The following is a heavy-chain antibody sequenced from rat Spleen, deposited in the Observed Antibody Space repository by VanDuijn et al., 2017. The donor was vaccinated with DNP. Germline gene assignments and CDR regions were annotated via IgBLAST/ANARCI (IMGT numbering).Heavy chain of an antibody. CDR2: IWTGRST. J-gene: IGHJ4*01. Sequence: QVQLKESGPGLVQPSQTLSLTCTVSGFSLTSYNVHWVRQPTGKGLEWMGIIWTGRSTDYNSALKSRLSISRDTSKSQVFLKMNSLQTEDTAIYFCTRSSGDHAMDAWGQGTSVTVSS. V-gene: IGHV2-30*01. CDR1: GFSLTSYN. CDR3: TRSSGDHAMDA. D-gene: IGHD1-1*01.